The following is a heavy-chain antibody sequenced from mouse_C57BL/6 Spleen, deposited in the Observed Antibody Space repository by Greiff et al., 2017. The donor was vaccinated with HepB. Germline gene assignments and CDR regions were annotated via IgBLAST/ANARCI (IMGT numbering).Heavy chain of an antibody. CDR3: ARSEDGYYPYYFDY. J-gene: IGHJ2*01. D-gene: IGHD2-3*01. Sequence: VQLQQSGPELVKPGASVKISCKASGYAFSSSWMNWVKQRPGKGLEWIGRIYPGDGDTNYNGKFKGKATLTADKSSSTAYMQLISLTSEDSAVYFCARSEDGYYPYYFDYWGQGTTLTVSS. CDR1: GYAFSSSW. CDR2: IYPGDGDT. V-gene: IGHV1-82*01.